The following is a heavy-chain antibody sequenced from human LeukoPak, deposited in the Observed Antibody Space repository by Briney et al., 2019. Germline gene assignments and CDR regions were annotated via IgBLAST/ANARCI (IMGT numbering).Heavy chain of an antibody. Sequence: GGSLRLSCAVSGITLGNYGMTWVRQAPGKGLEWVAGISDTGGRTNYADSVKGRFTISRDNPKHTLYLQMNSLRAEDTAVYFCAKRGVVIRVILVGFHKEAYYFDSWGQGALVTVSS. V-gene: IGHV3-23*01. D-gene: IGHD3-22*01. CDR1: GITLGNYG. J-gene: IGHJ4*02. CDR3: AKRGVVIRVILVGFHKEAYYFDS. CDR2: ISDTGGRT.